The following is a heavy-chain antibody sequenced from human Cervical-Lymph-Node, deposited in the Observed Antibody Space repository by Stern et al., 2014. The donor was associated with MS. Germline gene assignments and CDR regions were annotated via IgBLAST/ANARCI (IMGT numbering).Heavy chain of an antibody. Sequence: LQPGRSLRLSCAASGFTFDDYAMHWVRQAPGKGLEWVSGISWNSGSIGYADSVRGRFTISRDNAKNSLYLQMNSLRAEDTALYYCAKARLVGYYYGMDVWGQGTTVTVSS. CDR2: ISWNSGSI. CDR1: GFTFDDYA. CDR3: AKARLVGYYYGMDV. J-gene: IGHJ6*02. V-gene: IGHV3-9*01.